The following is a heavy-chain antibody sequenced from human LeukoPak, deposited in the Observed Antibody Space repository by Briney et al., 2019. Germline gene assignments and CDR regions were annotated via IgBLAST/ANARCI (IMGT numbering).Heavy chain of an antibody. Sequence: ASVTVSCTASGYTFTVYYMHWVRPAPGQGLAWLGWINPNSGGTNYAQKFQGRVTMTRDPSISTAYMELSRLRSDDTAVYYCARSSRYGDYGDGMDVWGQGTTVTVSS. CDR1: GYTFTVYY. D-gene: IGHD4-17*01. V-gene: IGHV1-2*02. CDR3: ARSSRYGDYGDGMDV. CDR2: INPNSGGT. J-gene: IGHJ6*02.